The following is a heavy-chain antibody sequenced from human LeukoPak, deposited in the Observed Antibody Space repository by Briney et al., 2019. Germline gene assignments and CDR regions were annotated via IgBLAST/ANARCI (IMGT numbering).Heavy chain of an antibody. V-gene: IGHV3-74*01. CDR2: INGDGSST. CDR3: ARTMTGAFFDY. CDR1: GFTFSTYW. Sequence: GGSLRLSCAASGFTFSTYWIHWVRQAPGKGLVWVSHINGDGSSTSYADPVKGRFAISRNNAKNTLYLQMNSLRAEDTAVYYCARTMTGAFFDYWGQGALVTVSS. J-gene: IGHJ4*02. D-gene: IGHD3-9*01.